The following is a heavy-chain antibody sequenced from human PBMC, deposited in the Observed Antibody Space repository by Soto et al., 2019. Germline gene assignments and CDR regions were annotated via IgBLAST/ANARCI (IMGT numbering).Heavy chain of an antibody. J-gene: IGHJ4*02. Sequence: SETLSLTCAVSGGAISGRSNYWGWIRQPRGKGLEYIGSIYSGGSTYYNPSLKSRVTLSVDATQNQFSLKLSSVTAADTAVYYCARHDPYGSGTWYYFDYWGQGTLVTVSS. CDR3: ARHDPYGSGTWYYFDY. V-gene: IGHV4-39*01. CDR1: GGAISGRSNY. D-gene: IGHD3-10*01. CDR2: IYSGGST.